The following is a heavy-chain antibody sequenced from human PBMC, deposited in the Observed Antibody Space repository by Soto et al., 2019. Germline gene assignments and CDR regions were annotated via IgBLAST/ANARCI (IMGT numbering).Heavy chain of an antibody. CDR2: IYYSEST. Sequence: SETLSLTCTVSGGSISSYYWSWIRQPPGKGLEWIGYIYYSESTNYNPSLKSRVTISVDTSKNQFSLKLSSVTAADTAVYYCARHPGPYGDYYYFDYWGQGTLVTVSS. CDR3: ARHPGPYGDYYYFDY. CDR1: GGSISSYY. V-gene: IGHV4-59*08. D-gene: IGHD4-17*01. J-gene: IGHJ4*02.